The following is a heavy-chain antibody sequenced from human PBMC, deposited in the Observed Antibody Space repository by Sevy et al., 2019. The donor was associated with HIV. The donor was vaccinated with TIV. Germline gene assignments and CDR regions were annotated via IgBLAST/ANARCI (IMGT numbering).Heavy chain of an antibody. D-gene: IGHD3-10*01. CDR1: GYTLTELS. CDR3: VTGDYGSGSYPPFDY. CDR2: FDPEDGET. J-gene: IGHJ4*02. V-gene: IGHV1-24*01. Sequence: TSVKVSCKVSGYTLTELSMHWVRQAPGKGLEWMGGFDPEDGETIYAEKFQGRVTMTEDTSTDTAYMQLSSLRSEDTAVYYCVTGDYGSGSYPPFDYWGQGTLVTVSS.